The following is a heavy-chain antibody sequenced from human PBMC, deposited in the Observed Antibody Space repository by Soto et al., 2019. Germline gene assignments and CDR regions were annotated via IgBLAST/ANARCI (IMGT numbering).Heavy chain of an antibody. CDR3: AKGRDIVVVPAWFDP. Sequence: EVQLLESGGGLVQPGGSLRLSCAASGFTFSSYAMSWVRQAPGKGLEWVSAISGSGGSTYYADSVKGRFTISGDNSKNTLYLQMNSLRAEDTAVYYCAKGRDIVVVPAWFDPWGQGTLVTVSS. D-gene: IGHD2-2*01. V-gene: IGHV3-23*01. CDR2: ISGSGGST. J-gene: IGHJ5*02. CDR1: GFTFSSYA.